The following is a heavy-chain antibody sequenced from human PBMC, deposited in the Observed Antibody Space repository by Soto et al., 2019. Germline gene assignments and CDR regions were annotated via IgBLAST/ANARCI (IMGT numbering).Heavy chain of an antibody. J-gene: IGHJ5*02. CDR2: IYYSGST. V-gene: IGHV4-31*03. CDR3: ARDMSSSGGSGSYGRGWFDP. CDR1: GGSISSGGYY. Sequence: QVQLQESGPGLAKPSQTLSLTCTVSGGSISSGGYYWSWIRQHPGKGLEWIGYIYYSGSTYYNPSFKRRVTISVDTSKNQFSLKLSSVTAADTAVYYCARDMSSSGGSGSYGRGWFDPWGQGTLVTVSS. D-gene: IGHD3-10*01.